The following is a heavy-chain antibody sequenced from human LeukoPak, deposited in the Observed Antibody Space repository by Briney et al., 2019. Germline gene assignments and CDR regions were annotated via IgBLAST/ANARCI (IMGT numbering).Heavy chain of an antibody. Sequence: ASVKVSCKASGYTFTSYGISWVRQAPGQGLEWMGWIRGSNGDTNYAQRLQGRVTVTTDTSTGTAYMELRSLRSDDTAVYYCARDIGYGDHGVDYWGQGTLVTVSS. CDR3: ARDIGYGDHGVDY. CDR2: IRGSNGDT. CDR1: GYTFTSYG. J-gene: IGHJ4*02. V-gene: IGHV1-18*01. D-gene: IGHD4-17*01.